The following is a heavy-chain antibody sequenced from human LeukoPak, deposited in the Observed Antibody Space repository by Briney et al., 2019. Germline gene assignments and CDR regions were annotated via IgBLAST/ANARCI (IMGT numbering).Heavy chain of an antibody. J-gene: IGHJ1*01. Sequence: SETLSLTCTVSGGSISSYYWSWIRQPPGKGLEWIGYIYYSGSTNYNPSLKSRVTISVDTSKNQFSLKLSSVTAADTAVYYCASSPREYFQHWGQGTLVTVPS. CDR1: GGSISSYY. CDR3: ASSPREYFQH. V-gene: IGHV4-59*08. CDR2: IYYSGST.